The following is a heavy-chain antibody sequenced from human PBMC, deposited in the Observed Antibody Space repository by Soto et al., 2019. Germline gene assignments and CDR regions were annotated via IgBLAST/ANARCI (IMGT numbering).Heavy chain of an antibody. V-gene: IGHV4-39*01. CDR3: AAFVVPASRNTDFDF. Sequence: PSETLSLTCTVSGISVSSNDYYWGWVRQSPGKGLDWIGNLFYSGSTFYNPSLRSRVTISADTSKNQFSLRLSSVTAADTAVYYCAAFVVPASRNTDFDFWGQGTRVTVSS. J-gene: IGHJ4*02. CDR2: LFYSGST. D-gene: IGHD2-15*01. CDR1: GISVSSNDYY.